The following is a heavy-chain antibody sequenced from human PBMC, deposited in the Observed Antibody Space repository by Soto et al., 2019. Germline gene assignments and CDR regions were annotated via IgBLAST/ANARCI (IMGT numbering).Heavy chain of an antibody. J-gene: IGHJ6*02. Sequence: GGSLRLSCAASGFSFSTYPMVWVRQAPGKRLEAVSSISGSGDKTYYKDSVKGRFTISRDNSKNTVDLQMNSLRPEDTAVYYCAKILSTVTTYYYGMDAWGQGTTGTGSS. CDR2: ISGSGDKT. CDR3: AKILSTVTTYYYGMDA. CDR1: GFSFSTYP. V-gene: IGHV3-23*01. D-gene: IGHD4-17*01.